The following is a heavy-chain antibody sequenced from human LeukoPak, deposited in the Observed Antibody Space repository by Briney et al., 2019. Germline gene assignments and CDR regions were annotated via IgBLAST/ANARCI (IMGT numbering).Heavy chain of an antibody. Sequence: GGSLRLSCAASGFTLSSYWMSWVRQAPGKGLEWVANIKQDGSEKYYVDSVKGRFTISRDNAKNSLYLQMNSLRAEDTAVYYCARATASNWFDPWGQGTLATVSS. CDR1: GFTLSSYW. CDR2: IKQDGSEK. D-gene: IGHD2-21*01. CDR3: ARATASNWFDP. V-gene: IGHV3-7*01. J-gene: IGHJ5*02.